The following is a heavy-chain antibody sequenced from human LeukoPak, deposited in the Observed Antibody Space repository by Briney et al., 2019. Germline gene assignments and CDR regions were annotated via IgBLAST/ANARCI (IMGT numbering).Heavy chain of an antibody. V-gene: IGHV4-34*01. CDR3: ARRSFPYYDFWSGWYNWFDP. CDR1: GGSFSGYY. Sequence: SSETLSLTCAVYGGSFSGYYWSWIRQPPGKGLEWIGEINHSGSTNYNSSLKSRVTISVDTSKNQFSLKLSSVTAADTAVYYCARRSFPYYDFWSGWYNWFDPWGQGTLVTVSS. D-gene: IGHD3-3*01. J-gene: IGHJ5*02. CDR2: INHSGST.